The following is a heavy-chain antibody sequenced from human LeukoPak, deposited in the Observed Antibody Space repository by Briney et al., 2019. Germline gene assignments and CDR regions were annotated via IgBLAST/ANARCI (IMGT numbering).Heavy chain of an antibody. V-gene: IGHV3-21*01. CDR2: ISSSSSYI. J-gene: IGHJ4*02. Sequence: GGSLRLSCAASGFTFSSYAMSWVRQAPGKGLEWVSSISSSSSYIYYADSVKGRFTISRDNAKNSLYLQMNSLRAEDTAVYYCARNRLSGWYEVDYWGQGTLVTVSS. CDR1: GFTFSSYA. D-gene: IGHD6-19*01. CDR3: ARNRLSGWYEVDY.